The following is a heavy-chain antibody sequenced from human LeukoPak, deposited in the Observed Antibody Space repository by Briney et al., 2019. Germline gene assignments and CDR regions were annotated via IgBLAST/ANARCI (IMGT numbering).Heavy chain of an antibody. Sequence: SETQSLTCTVSGVSINTYSWSWVRQPPGKGLEWIGYMSYTGSTSYNPSLRSRVTISVDKSKNQFSLKLTSVTAADTAVYFCATDGYFEVWGRGTLVTVSS. V-gene: IGHV4-59*01. CDR3: ATDGYFEV. J-gene: IGHJ2*01. CDR2: MSYTGST. CDR1: GVSINTYS.